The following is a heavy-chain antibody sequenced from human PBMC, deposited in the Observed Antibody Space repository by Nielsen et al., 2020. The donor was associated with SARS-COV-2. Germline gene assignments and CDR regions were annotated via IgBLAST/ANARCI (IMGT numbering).Heavy chain of an antibody. J-gene: IGHJ4*02. CDR1: GFTFSNYY. D-gene: IGHD3-16*01. Sequence: GESLKISCAGSGFTFSNYYMNWVRQVPGKGLMWVSRINTDGSKRAYADSVKGRFTISRDNARDTLYLQMNSLSAEDTAVYYCVRVRDDGYYYDSGPFDYWGQGAPVTVSS. CDR2: INTDGSKR. CDR3: VRVRDDGYYYDSGPFDY. V-gene: IGHV3-74*01.